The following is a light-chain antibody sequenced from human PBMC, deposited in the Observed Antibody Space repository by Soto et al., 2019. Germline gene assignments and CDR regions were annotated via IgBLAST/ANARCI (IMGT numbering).Light chain of an antibody. CDR1: QSVRSSY. CDR3: QQYGSSPLT. CDR2: GAS. J-gene: IGKJ4*01. Sequence: EIVLTQSPGTLSLSPGERATLSCRASQSVRSSYLAWYQQKPGQAPRLLIYGASSRATGIPDRFSGSGSGTDFTLTISGLEPEDFAVYYCQQYGSSPLTCGGGTKVEIK. V-gene: IGKV3-20*01.